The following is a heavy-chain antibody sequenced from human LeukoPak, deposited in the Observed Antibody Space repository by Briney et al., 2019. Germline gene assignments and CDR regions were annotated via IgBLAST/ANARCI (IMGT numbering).Heavy chain of an antibody. D-gene: IGHD3-22*01. CDR3: ARDSWAYYYDSSGYSEGAFDI. V-gene: IGHV4-39*07. J-gene: IGHJ3*02. CDR2: IYYSGST. Sequence: SETLSLTCTVSGGSISSSSYYWGWIRRPPGKGLEWIGSIYYSGSTYYNPSLKSRVTISVDTSKNQFSLKLSSVTAADTAVYYCARDSWAYYYDSSGYSEGAFDIWGQGTMVTVSS. CDR1: GGSISSSSYY.